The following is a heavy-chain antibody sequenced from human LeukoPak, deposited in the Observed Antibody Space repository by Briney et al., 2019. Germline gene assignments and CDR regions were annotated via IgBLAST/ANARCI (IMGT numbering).Heavy chain of an antibody. V-gene: IGHV4-61*01. CDR3: ARGHFIAVAGIDY. CDR1: GGSVSSGSYY. D-gene: IGHD6-19*01. J-gene: IGHJ4*02. CDR2: IYFSGST. Sequence: SETLSLTCTVSGGSVSSGSYYWSWIRQPPGKGLEWIGYIYFSGSTNYNPSLKSRVTISVDTSKNQFSLKLSSVTAADTAVYYCARGHFIAVAGIDYWGQGTLVTVSS.